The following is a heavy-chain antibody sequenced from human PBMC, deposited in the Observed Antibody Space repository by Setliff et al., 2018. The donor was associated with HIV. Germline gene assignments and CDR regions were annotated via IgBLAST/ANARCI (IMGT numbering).Heavy chain of an antibody. CDR3: ARGRYRSRWYASDHYYIDV. CDR1: GGSFSDYY. D-gene: IGHD6-13*01. CDR2: INHSANT. V-gene: IGHV4-34*01. J-gene: IGHJ6*03. Sequence: PSETLSLTCEVYGGSFSDYYYTWIRQSPGKGLEWIGEINHSANTMDNPSLKSRVTISVDTSKNQFSLKLRSVTAADTALYYCARGRYRSRWYASDHYYIDVWGKGTTVTVSS.